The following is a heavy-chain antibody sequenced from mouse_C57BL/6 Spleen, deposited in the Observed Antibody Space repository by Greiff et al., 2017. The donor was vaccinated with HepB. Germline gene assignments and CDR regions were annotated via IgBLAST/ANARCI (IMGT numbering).Heavy chain of an antibody. CDR3: ARKGYDYAMDY. D-gene: IGHD2-4*01. J-gene: IGHJ4*01. V-gene: IGHV1-63*01. CDR2: IYPGGGYT. Sequence: VQLQQSGAELVRPGTSVKMSCKASGYTFTNYWIGWAKQRPGHGLEWIGDIYPGGGYTNYNEKFKGKATLTADKSSSTAYKQFSSLTSEDSAIYYCARKGYDYAMDYWGQGTSVTVSS. CDR1: GYTFTNYW.